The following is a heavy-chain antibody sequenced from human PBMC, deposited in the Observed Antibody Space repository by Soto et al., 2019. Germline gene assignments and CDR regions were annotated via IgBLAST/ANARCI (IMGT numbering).Heavy chain of an antibody. CDR2: ISYDGSNK. CDR3: AIYSSGWYRLDY. Sequence: QVQLVESRGGVVQPGRSLRLSCAASGFTFSSYGMHWVRQAPGKGLEWVAVISYDGSNKYYADSVKGRFTISRDNSKNTLYLQMNSLRAEDTAVYYCAIYSSGWYRLDYWGQGTLVTVSS. J-gene: IGHJ4*02. D-gene: IGHD6-19*01. V-gene: IGHV3-30*03. CDR1: GFTFSSYG.